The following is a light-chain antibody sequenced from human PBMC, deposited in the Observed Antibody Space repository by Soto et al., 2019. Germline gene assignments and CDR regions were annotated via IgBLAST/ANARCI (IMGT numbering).Light chain of an antibody. CDR1: SSDVGSYNL. CDR2: EGS. CDR3: CSYAGSSTWV. Sequence: QSALTQPASVSGSPGQSITISCTGTSSDVGSYNLVSWYQQHTGKAPKLMIYEGSKRPSGVSNRFSGSKSGNTASLTISGLQAEDEAEYYCCSYAGSSTWVFGGGTKLTVL. V-gene: IGLV2-23*01. J-gene: IGLJ3*02.